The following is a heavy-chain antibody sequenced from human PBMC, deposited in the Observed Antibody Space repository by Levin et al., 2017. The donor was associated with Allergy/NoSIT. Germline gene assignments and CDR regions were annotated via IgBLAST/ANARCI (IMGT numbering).Heavy chain of an antibody. CDR3: ARVSFDDFWSGYGFDY. V-gene: IGHV4-59*01. J-gene: IGHJ4*02. D-gene: IGHD3-3*01. CDR2: IYYSGST. CDR1: GGSISSYY. Sequence: SQTLSLTCTVSGGSISSYYWSWIRQPPGKGLEWIGYIYYSGSTNYNPSLKSRVTISVDTSKNQFSLKLSSVTAADTAVYYCARVSFDDFWSGYGFDYWGQGTLVTVSS.